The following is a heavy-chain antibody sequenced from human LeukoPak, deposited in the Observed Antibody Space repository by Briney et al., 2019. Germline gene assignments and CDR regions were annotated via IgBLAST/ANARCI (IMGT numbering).Heavy chain of an antibody. CDR1: GGSISSYY. Sequence: SETLSLTCTVSGGSISSYYWSWIRQPPGKGLEWIGYIYYSGSTSYNPSPKSRVTMSVDTSKNQFSLKVNSVTAADTAVYFCARGQGHPYYFDYWGQGALVTVSS. V-gene: IGHV4-59*01. CDR2: IYYSGST. J-gene: IGHJ4*02. CDR3: ARGQGHPYYFDY.